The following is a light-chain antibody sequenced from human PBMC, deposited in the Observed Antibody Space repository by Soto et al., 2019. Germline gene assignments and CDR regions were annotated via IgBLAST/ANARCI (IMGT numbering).Light chain of an antibody. Sequence: QSALTQPASVSGSPGQSITISCTGTSSDVGSYNLVSWYQQHPGKAPKLMIYEVSKRPSGVSNRFSGSKSSNTVSLTISGLQAEDEADYYCCSYAGSSTPYVFGTGTKLTVL. CDR2: EVS. V-gene: IGLV2-23*02. CDR3: CSYAGSSTPYV. CDR1: SSDVGSYNL. J-gene: IGLJ1*01.